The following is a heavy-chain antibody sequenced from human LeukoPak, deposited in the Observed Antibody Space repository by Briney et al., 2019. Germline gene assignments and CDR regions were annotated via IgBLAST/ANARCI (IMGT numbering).Heavy chain of an antibody. CDR1: GFTFSTYG. D-gene: IGHD2-2*01. CDR2: ISYDGHT. V-gene: IGHV3-30*18. Sequence: PGRSLRLSCAASGFTFSTYGMHCVRQAPGKGLEWVTVISYDGHTNYADSVKGRFTISRDNSKNTLYLQMNGLRDEDTAVYYCAKERGSTTHFDYWGQGTMVSVSS. J-gene: IGHJ4*02. CDR3: AKERGSTTHFDY.